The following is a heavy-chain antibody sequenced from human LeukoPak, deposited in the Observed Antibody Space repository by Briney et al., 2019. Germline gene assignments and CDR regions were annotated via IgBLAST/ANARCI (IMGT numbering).Heavy chain of an antibody. Sequence: ASVTVSCKASGYTFTGYYMHWVRQAPGQGLEWMGWINPNSGNTGYAQKFQGRVTMTRNTSISTAYMELSSLRSEDTAVYYCARGLYCSGGSCQGDYWGQGTLVTVSS. J-gene: IGHJ4*02. V-gene: IGHV1-8*02. CDR2: INPNSGNT. D-gene: IGHD2-15*01. CDR1: GYTFTGYY. CDR3: ARGLYCSGGSCQGDY.